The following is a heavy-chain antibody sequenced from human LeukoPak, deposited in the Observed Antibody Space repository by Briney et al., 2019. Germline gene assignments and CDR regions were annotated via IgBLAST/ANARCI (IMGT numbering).Heavy chain of an antibody. D-gene: IGHD3-22*01. CDR2: INPNSGGT. CDR1: GYTFTGCY. CDR3: ARDESYYYDSSGYYRTDAFDI. Sequence: ASVKVSCKASGYTFTGCYMHWVRQAPGQGLEWMGWINPNSGGTNYAQKFQGRVTMTRDTSISTAYMELSRLRSDDTAVYYCARDESYYYDSSGYYRTDAFDIWGQGTMVTVSS. V-gene: IGHV1-2*02. J-gene: IGHJ3*02.